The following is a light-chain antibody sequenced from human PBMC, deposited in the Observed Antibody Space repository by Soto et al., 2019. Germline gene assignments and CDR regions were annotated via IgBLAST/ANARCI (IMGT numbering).Light chain of an antibody. CDR3: QQYGSSPLT. J-gene: IGKJ4*01. V-gene: IGKV3-20*01. CDR1: QSISSY. Sequence: IVLTQSPATLSLSPGERATLSCRASQSISSYLAWYQQKPGQAPRLLIYGASNRATGIPARFSGSGSGTDFTLTISRLEPEDFAVYYCQQYGSSPLTFGGGTKVDIK. CDR2: GAS.